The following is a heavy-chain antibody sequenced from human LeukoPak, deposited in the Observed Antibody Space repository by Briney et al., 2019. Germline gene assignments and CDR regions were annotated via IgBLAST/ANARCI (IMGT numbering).Heavy chain of an antibody. Sequence: GGSLRLSCAASGFTFSSFAMHWVRQAPGKGLGWVSVLSYDGSNKYYADSVKGRFTISRDNSKNTLYLQMNSLRAEDTAVYYCARSVAFYYFDYWGQGTLVTVSS. CDR3: ARSVAFYYFDY. V-gene: IGHV3-30-3*01. D-gene: IGHD2/OR15-2a*01. CDR2: LSYDGSNK. J-gene: IGHJ4*02. CDR1: GFTFSSFA.